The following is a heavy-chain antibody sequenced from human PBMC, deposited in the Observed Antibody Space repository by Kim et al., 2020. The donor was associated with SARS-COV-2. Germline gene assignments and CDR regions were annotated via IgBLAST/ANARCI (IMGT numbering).Heavy chain of an antibody. CDR3: ARDRVVEYDILTGYYKSYYYYGMDV. D-gene: IGHD3-9*01. Sequence: GGSLRLSCAASGFTFSSYGMHWVRQAPGKGLEWVAVIWYDGSNKYYADSVKGRFTISRDNSKNTLYLQMNSLRAEDTAVYYCARDRVVEYDILTGYYKSYYYYGMDVWGQGTTVTVSS. J-gene: IGHJ6*02. CDR1: GFTFSSYG. CDR2: IWYDGSNK. V-gene: IGHV3-33*01.